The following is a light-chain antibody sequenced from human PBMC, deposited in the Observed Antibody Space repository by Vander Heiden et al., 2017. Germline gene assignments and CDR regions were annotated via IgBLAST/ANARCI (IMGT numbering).Light chain of an antibody. J-gene: IGKJ2*01. Sequence: DLQLTQSPSSLSASVGDRVTITCRASQSISSYLNWYQHKPGKAPNLLIFAASSLQSGVPSRFSGSGSGTDFTLTISSLQPEDFATYYCQQSDSTPYTFGQGTKLEIK. CDR2: AAS. V-gene: IGKV1-39*01. CDR3: QQSDSTPYT. CDR1: QSISSY.